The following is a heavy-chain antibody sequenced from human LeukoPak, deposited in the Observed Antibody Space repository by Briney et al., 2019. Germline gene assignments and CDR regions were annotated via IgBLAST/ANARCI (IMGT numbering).Heavy chain of an antibody. Sequence: PGGSLRLSCAASGFTFSSYWMHWVRQAPGKGLVWVSRINTDGRSTTYADSVKGRFTISRDNAKNTLYLQMNSLTAEDTALYYCARDFGGSRTQPGSDFWGQGSLVIVSS. CDR3: ARDFGGSRTQPGSDF. CDR1: GFTFSSYW. D-gene: IGHD1-14*01. CDR2: INTDGRST. J-gene: IGHJ4*02. V-gene: IGHV3-74*01.